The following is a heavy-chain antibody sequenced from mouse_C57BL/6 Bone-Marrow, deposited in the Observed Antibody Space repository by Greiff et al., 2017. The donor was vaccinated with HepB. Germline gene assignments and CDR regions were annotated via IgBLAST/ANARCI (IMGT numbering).Heavy chain of an antibody. D-gene: IGHD1-1*01. CDR3: ARGPPITTVVATNNWYFDV. V-gene: IGHV5-4*03. J-gene: IGHJ1*03. CDR2: ISDGGSYT. Sequence: EVKLMESGGGLVKPGGSLKLSCAASGFTFSSYAMSWVRQTPEKRLEWVATISDGGSYTYYPDNVKGRFTIYRDNAKNNLYLQMSHLKADDTAMYYCARGPPITTVVATNNWYFDVWGTGTTVTVSS. CDR1: GFTFSSYA.